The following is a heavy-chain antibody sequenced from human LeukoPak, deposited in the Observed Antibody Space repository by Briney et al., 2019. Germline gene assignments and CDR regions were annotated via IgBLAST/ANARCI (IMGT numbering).Heavy chain of an antibody. CDR3: AKDRLIEKDCSGGSCYPAMDV. J-gene: IGHJ6*03. CDR1: GFTFSSYS. V-gene: IGHV3-21*01. D-gene: IGHD2-15*01. Sequence: GGSLRLSCAASGFTFSSYSMNWVRQAPGKGLEWVSSISSSSSYIYYADSVKGRFTISRDNAKNPLYLQMNSLRAEDTAVYYCAKDRLIEKDCSGGSCYPAMDVWGKGTTVTVSS. CDR2: ISSSSSYI.